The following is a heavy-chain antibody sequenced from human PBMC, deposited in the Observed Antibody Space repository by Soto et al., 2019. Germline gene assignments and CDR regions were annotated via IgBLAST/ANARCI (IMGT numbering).Heavy chain of an antibody. CDR2: IIPYYNTL. CDR1: EGTFNSYA. Sequence: QAQVVQSGAEVRKPGSSVKLSCKASEGTFNSYAIAWVRQAPGQGLEWMGGIIPYYNTLNYAQKFQDRVTITAADSTKPVYMELSSLRSDDTAVYFCASGASRWYPYFFDSWAQGTLVTVSS. V-gene: IGHV1-69*01. D-gene: IGHD6-13*01. J-gene: IGHJ4*02. CDR3: ASGASRWYPYFFDS.